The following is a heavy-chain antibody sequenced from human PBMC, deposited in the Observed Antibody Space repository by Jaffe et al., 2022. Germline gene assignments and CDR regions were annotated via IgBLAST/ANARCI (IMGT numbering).Heavy chain of an antibody. CDR2: ISSSGSTI. Sequence: EVQLVESGGGLVQPGGSLRLSCAASGFTFSSYEMNWVRQAPGKGLEWVSYISSSGSTIYYADSVKGRFTISRDNAKNSLYLQMNSLRAEDTAVYYCARVTGSGWYGAFDYWGQGTLVTVSS. CDR3: ARVTGSGWYGAFDY. CDR1: GFTFSSYE. D-gene: IGHD6-19*01. J-gene: IGHJ4*02. V-gene: IGHV3-48*03.